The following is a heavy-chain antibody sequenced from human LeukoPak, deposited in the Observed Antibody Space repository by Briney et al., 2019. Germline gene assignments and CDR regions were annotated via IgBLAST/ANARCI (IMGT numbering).Heavy chain of an antibody. V-gene: IGHV3-48*01. CDR1: GFTFSSYS. CDR3: ARPYNWNNVFAFDI. Sequence: PGGSLRLSCAASGFTFSSYSMNWVRQAPGKGLEWVSYISSSSSTIYYADSVKGRFTISRDNAKNSLYLQMNSLRAEDTAVYYCARPYNWNNVFAFDIWGQGTMVTVSS. CDR2: ISSSSSTI. D-gene: IGHD1/OR15-1a*01. J-gene: IGHJ3*02.